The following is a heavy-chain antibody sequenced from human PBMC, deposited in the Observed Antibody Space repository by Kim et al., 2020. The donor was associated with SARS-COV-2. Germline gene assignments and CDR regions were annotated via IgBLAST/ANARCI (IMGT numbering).Heavy chain of an antibody. CDR1: SGSLSTYY. V-gene: IGHV4-34*01. CDR2: RSHGGST. Sequence: SETLSLTCAVYSGSLSTYYWSWIRQPPGKGLEWIGDRSHGGSTNYNPSLESRVTISLDTSKNQFSLKVTSVTAADTAVYYCARGSVGFMDVWGRGTTVTVSS. CDR3: ARGSVGFMDV. J-gene: IGHJ6*03.